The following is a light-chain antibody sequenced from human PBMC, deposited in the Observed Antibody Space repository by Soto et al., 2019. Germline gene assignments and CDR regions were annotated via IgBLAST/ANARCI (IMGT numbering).Light chain of an antibody. V-gene: IGLV2-14*03. CDR2: DVS. Sequence: QSVLTQPASVSGYPGQSITISCTGTSSDIGYYNYVSWYQQHPGKVPKVMIYDVSNRPSGVSNRFSGSKSANTASLTISGLQAEDEADYHCSAYTTSSTVVFGSGTKVTVL. J-gene: IGLJ1*01. CDR3: SAYTTSSTVV. CDR1: SSDIGYYNY.